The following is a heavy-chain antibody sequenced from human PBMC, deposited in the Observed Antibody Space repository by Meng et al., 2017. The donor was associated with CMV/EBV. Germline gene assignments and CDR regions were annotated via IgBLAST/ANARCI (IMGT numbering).Heavy chain of an antibody. CDR1: GGSISSSSYY. D-gene: IGHD3-3*01. V-gene: IGHV4-39*07. Sequence: GSLRLSCTVSGGSISSSSYYWGWIRQPPGKGLEWIGSIYYSGSTYYNPSLKSRVTISVDTSKNQFSLKLSSVTVADTAVYYCAIIGYKEWDYWGQGTLVTVSS. J-gene: IGHJ4*02. CDR2: IYYSGST. CDR3: AIIGYKEWDY.